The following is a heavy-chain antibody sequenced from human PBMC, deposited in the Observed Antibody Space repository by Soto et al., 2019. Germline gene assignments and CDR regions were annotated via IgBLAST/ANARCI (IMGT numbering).Heavy chain of an antibody. CDR1: GGTFSSYA. Sequence: QVQLVQSGAEVKKPGSSVKVSCKASGGTFSSYAISWLRQAPGQGLEWRGGIIPIFGTANYAQKFQGRVTITADEATSTADMERSSRRSEDTAVYYCANLVAAPLAAAYGMDGWGQGTTVTASS. CDR3: ANLVAAPLAAAYGMDG. D-gene: IGHD6-13*01. J-gene: IGHJ6*02. CDR2: IIPIFGTA. V-gene: IGHV1-69*01.